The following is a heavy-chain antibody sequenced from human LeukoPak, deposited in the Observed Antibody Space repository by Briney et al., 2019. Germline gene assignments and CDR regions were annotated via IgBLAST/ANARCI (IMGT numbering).Heavy chain of an antibody. Sequence: PGGSLRLSCAASGFTFNTYSMNWVRQAPGKGLEWVSSISSHSRDIYYAYSVTGRFTISRDNAKNSLHLQMNSLRAEDTAVYYCARDDRDISSFRFDYWGHGILVTVSS. D-gene: IGHD6-6*01. J-gene: IGHJ4*01. CDR3: ARDDRDISSFRFDY. V-gene: IGHV3-21*01. CDR2: ISSHSRDI. CDR1: GFTFNTYS.